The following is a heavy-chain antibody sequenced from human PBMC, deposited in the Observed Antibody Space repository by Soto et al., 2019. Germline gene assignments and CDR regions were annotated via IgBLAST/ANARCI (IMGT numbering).Heavy chain of an antibody. CDR2: ISNGGDST. CDR1: GIAFTSYA. D-gene: IGHD3-22*01. V-gene: IGHV3-23*01. Sequence: PGRSLRLSCAAAGIAFTSYAMSWVRQPPGKGVEGVSCISNGGDSTYYTDSVKGRFTISRDNTKNILYLQMNSLRAGDTAIYYCAKVRYDISAYSYYFDCWGQGTLVAVSS. CDR3: AKVRYDISAYSYYFDC. J-gene: IGHJ4*02.